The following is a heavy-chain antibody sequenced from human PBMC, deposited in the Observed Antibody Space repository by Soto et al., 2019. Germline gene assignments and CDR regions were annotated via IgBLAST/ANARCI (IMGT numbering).Heavy chain of an antibody. CDR3: ARCGDDFWSGYYSNTWAFDI. CDR1: GGSIISDY. CDR2: IYYSGST. J-gene: IGHJ3*02. V-gene: IGHV4-59*01. D-gene: IGHD3-3*01. Sequence: SETLSLTCTVSGGSIISDYWSWILQPPGKGLEWIGYIYYSGSTNYNPSLKSRVTISVDTSKNQFSLKLSSVTAADTAVYYCARCGDDFWSGYYSNTWAFDIWGQGTMVTVSS.